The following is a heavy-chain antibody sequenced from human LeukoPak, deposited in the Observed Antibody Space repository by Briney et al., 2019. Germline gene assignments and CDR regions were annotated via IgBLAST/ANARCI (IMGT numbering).Heavy chain of an antibody. V-gene: IGHV3-30*18. CDR2: ISYDESSE. J-gene: IGHJ4*02. D-gene: IGHD3-10*01. CDR1: XFTFRSYC. Sequence: QPGRSLRLSCAASXFTFRSYCMHWVRQAPGKGLEWVAVISYDESSEYYADSVKGRFTISRDNSKNTLYLQMNSLRAEDTAVYYCAKDPPNYSGSGTYYPAFEYWGQGTLVTVSS. CDR3: AKDPPNYSGSGTYYPAFEY.